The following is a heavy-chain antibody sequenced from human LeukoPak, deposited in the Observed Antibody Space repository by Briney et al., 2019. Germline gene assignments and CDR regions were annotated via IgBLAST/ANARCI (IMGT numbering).Heavy chain of an antibody. D-gene: IGHD3-10*01. J-gene: IGHJ4*02. CDR1: GGSFSGYY. V-gene: IGHV4-34*01. Sequence: PSETLSLTCAVYGGSFSGYYWSWIRQPPGKGLEWIGEINHSGSTNYNPSLKSRVTISVDTSKNQFSLKLSSVTAADTAVYYCARPGGFYYGSGSYYKNWGQGTLVTVSS. CDR3: ARPGGFYYGSGSYYKN. CDR2: INHSGST.